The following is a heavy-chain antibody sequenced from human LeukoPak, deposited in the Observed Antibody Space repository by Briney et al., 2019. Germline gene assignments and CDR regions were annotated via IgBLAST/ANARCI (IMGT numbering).Heavy chain of an antibody. D-gene: IGHD1-26*01. CDR2: ISYDESNK. V-gene: IGHV3-30*18. CDR1: GFTFSSYD. J-gene: IGHJ4*02. CDR3: AKEGSNGDFDY. Sequence: GGSLRLSCAASGFTFSSYDMHWVRRAPGKGLEWVTVISYDESNKYYGDSVKGRFTISRDNSKNTLYLKMNSLRAEDTAVYYCAKEGSNGDFDYWGQGTLVTVSS.